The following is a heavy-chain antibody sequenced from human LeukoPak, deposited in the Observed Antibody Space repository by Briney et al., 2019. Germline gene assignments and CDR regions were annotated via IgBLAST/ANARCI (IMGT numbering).Heavy chain of an antibody. V-gene: IGHV4-61*02. CDR1: GGSISSGSYY. CDR2: IYTSGST. D-gene: IGHD3-22*01. CDR3: ARVADYYESSGYYDY. Sequence: SETLSLTCTVSGGSISSGSYYWSWIRQPAGKGLEWIGRIYTSGSTNYNPSLKSRVTISVDTSKNQFSLKLSSVTAADTAVYYCARVADYYESSGYYDYWGQGTLVTVSS. J-gene: IGHJ4*02.